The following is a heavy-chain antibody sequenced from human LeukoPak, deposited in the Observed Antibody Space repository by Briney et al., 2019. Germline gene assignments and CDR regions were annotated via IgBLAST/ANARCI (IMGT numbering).Heavy chain of an antibody. J-gene: IGHJ4*02. CDR3: ARDLCSSTSCYMPLKDY. CDR2: INPNSGGT. CDR1: GYTFTGYY. D-gene: IGHD2-2*02. Sequence: ASVKVSCKASGYTFTGYYMHWVRQAPGQGLEWMGWINPNSGGTIYAQKFQGRVTMTRDTSISTAYMELSRLRSEDTAVYYCARDLCSSTSCYMPLKDYWGQGTLVTVSS. V-gene: IGHV1-2*02.